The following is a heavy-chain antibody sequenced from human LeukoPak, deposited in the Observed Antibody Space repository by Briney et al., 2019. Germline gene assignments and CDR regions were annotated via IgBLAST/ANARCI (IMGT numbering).Heavy chain of an antibody. CDR1: GFTFSSYA. CDR3: AKTGGYPNWFGP. D-gene: IGHD2-8*02. CDR2: ISGSGGST. J-gene: IGHJ5*02. Sequence: GSLRLSCAASGFTFSSYAMSWVRQAPGKGLEWVSAISGSGGSTYYADSVKGRFTISRDNSKNTLYLQMNSLRVEDTAVYYCAKTGGYPNWFGPWGQGTLVTVSS. V-gene: IGHV3-23*01.